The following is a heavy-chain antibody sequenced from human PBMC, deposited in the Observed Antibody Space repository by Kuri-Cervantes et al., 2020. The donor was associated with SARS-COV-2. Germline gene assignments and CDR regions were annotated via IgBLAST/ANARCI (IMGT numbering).Heavy chain of an antibody. D-gene: IGHD4-17*01. CDR2: IIPIFGTA. CDR3: ARPPEEGAVTTWGNDY. V-gene: IGHV1-69*01. J-gene: IGHJ4*02. Sequence: KISCKASGGTFSSYAISWVRQAPGQGLEWMGGIIPIFGTANYAQKFQGRVTITADESTSTAYMELSSLRSEDTAVYYCARPPEEGAVTTWGNDYWGQGTLVTVSS. CDR1: GGTFSSYA.